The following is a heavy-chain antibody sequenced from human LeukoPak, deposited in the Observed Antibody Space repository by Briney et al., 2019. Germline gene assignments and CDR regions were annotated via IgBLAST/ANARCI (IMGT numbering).Heavy chain of an antibody. Sequence: ASVKVSCKASGYSFTSHYMHWVRQAPGQGLEWLGLINPSGSSTLYAQKFQGRVTMTRDMSTTTDYMELSSLRSEDTAVYYCARGNSVGDVAWWFDPWGQGTLVTVSS. V-gene: IGHV1-46*01. CDR2: INPSGSST. J-gene: IGHJ5*02. CDR3: ARGNSVGDVAWWFDP. CDR1: GYSFTSHY. D-gene: IGHD1-26*01.